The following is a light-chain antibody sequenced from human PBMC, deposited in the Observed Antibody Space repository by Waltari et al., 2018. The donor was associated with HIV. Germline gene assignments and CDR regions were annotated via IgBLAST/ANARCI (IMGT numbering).Light chain of an antibody. Sequence: DIVMTQSPDSLAVSLGERATINCNSIRSVLYTSNNKNYLAWYQHKPGQPPKLLIYWASTRQSGVPDRFSGSGSGTDFTLAINNLQAEDVAVYYCQQYYSIPRTFGQGTKVEIK. CDR2: WAS. J-gene: IGKJ1*01. CDR1: RSVLYTSNNKNY. CDR3: QQYYSIPRT. V-gene: IGKV4-1*01.